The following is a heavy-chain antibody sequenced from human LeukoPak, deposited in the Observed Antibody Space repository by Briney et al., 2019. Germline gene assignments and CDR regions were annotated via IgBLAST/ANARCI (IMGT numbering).Heavy chain of an antibody. CDR2: ISGSGGST. CDR1: GFTFSSYA. CDR3: AKTGYYGSSAPGDY. D-gene: IGHD3-22*01. Sequence: GGSLRLSCAASGFTFSSYAMSWVRQAPGKGLEWVSAISGSGGSTYYADSVKGRFTISRDNSKNTLYLQMNSLRAEDTAVYYCAKTGYYGSSAPGDYWGQGTLVTVSS. J-gene: IGHJ4*02. V-gene: IGHV3-23*01.